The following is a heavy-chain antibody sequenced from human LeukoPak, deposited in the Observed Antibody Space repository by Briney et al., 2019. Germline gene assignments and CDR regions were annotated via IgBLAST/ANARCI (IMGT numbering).Heavy chain of an antibody. D-gene: IGHD3-22*01. V-gene: IGHV4-61*01. J-gene: IGHJ4*02. CDR1: GGSVSSSSYY. Sequence: PSETLSLTCTVSGGSVSSSSYYWSWIRQPPGKGLEWIGYIYYSGSTNYNPSLKSRVTISVDTSKNQFSLKLSSVTAADTAVYYCARAHDTMEYYFDYWGQGTLVTVSS. CDR2: IYYSGST. CDR3: ARAHDTMEYYFDY.